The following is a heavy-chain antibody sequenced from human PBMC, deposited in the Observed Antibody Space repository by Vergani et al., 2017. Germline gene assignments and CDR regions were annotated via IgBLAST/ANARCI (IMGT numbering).Heavy chain of an antibody. V-gene: IGHV3-48*04. CDR2: ISSSSSTI. CDR3: ARDQSREDFIADGAFDY. CDR1: GFTFSSYA. J-gene: IGHJ4*02. D-gene: IGHD6-13*01. Sequence: EVQLLESGGGLVQPGGSLRLSCAASGFTFSSYAMSWVRQAPGKGLEWVSYISSSSSTIYYADSVKGRFTIARDNAKNSLYLQMNSLRAEDTAVYYWARDQSREDFIADGAFDYWGQGTLVTVSS.